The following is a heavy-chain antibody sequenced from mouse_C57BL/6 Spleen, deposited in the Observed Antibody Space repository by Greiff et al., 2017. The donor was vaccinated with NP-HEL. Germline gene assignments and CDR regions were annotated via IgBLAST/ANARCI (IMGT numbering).Heavy chain of an antibody. CDR3: ARGYGTVYAMDY. J-gene: IGHJ4*01. D-gene: IGHD1-1*01. Sequence: ESGPGLVKPSQSLSLTCSVTGYSITSGYYWNWIRQFPGNKLEWMGYISYDGSNNYNPSLKKRISITRDTSKNQFFLKLNSVTTEDTATYYCARGYGTVYAMDYWGQGTSVTVSS. CDR2: ISYDGSN. CDR1: GYSITSGYY. V-gene: IGHV3-6*01.